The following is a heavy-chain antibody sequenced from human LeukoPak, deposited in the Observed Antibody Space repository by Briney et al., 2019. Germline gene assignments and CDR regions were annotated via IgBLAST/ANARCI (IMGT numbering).Heavy chain of an antibody. D-gene: IGHD1-26*01. CDR2: ISYDGSNK. J-gene: IGHJ4*02. Sequence: GGSLRLSCAASGFTFSSYAMHWVRQAPGKGLEWVAVISYDGSNKYYADSVKGRFTISRDNAKNSLYLQMNSLKAEDTAVYYCARVSGSYEFDYWGQGTLVTVSS. CDR1: GFTFSSYA. CDR3: ARVSGSYEFDY. V-gene: IGHV3-30*04.